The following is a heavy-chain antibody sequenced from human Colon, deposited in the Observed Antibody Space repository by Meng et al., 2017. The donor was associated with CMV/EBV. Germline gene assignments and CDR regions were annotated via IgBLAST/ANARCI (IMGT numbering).Heavy chain of an antibody. CDR2: FDPRGEST. V-gene: IGHV1-46*01. CDR1: GYKFRYSR. Sequence: SCKRSGYKFRYSRMHWMRQAPGQGLEWMGIFDPRGESTNYAENFVGRITMTADMSTNTMHMELSSLRSDDTAVYYCARDNSNWSTDFWGQGTLVTVSS. J-gene: IGHJ4*02. D-gene: IGHD4-11*01. CDR3: ARDNSNWSTDF.